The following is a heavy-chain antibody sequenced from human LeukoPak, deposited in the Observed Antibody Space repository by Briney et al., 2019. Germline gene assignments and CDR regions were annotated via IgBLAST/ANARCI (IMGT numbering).Heavy chain of an antibody. CDR1: GFTFSSYA. CDR2: ISYDGSNK. V-gene: IGHV3-30-3*01. J-gene: IGHJ4*02. Sequence: PGGSLRLSCAASGFTFSSYAMHWVRQAPGKGLEWVAVISYDGSNKYYADSVKGRFTISRDNSKNTLYLQMNSLRAEDTAVYYCARDSEINEGDYVWGSYRYTEPDYWGQGTLVTVSS. CDR3: ARDSEINEGDYVWGSYRYTEPDY. D-gene: IGHD3-16*02.